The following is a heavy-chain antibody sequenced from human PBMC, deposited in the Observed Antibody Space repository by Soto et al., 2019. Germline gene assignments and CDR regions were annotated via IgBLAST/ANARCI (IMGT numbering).Heavy chain of an antibody. J-gene: IGHJ6*03. V-gene: IGHV3-23*01. CDR2: ISGSGGST. CDR3: AKDGGDSLPLYYYYYYMDV. Sequence: GGSLRLSCAASGFTFSSYAMSWVRQAPGKGLEWVSAISGSGGSTYYADSVKGRFTISRDNSKNTLYLQMNSLRAEDTAVYYCAKDGGDSLPLYYYYYYMDVWGKGTTVTVSS. CDR1: GFTFSSYA. D-gene: IGHD2-21*02.